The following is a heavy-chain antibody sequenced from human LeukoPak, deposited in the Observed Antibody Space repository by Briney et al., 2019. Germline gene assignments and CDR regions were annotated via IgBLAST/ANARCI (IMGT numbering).Heavy chain of an antibody. D-gene: IGHD4-23*01. CDR1: GFTFTTYW. V-gene: IGHV3-7*01. CDR2: INQDGSEK. CDR3: VRAIGSNTL. J-gene: IGHJ4*02. Sequence: GGFLRLSCAASGFTFTTYWMSWVRQAPGKVLEWVANINQDGSEKYYVDSVKGRFTISRDNAKNSLYLQMNSLRAEDTAVYFCVRAIGSNTLWGQGTLVTVSS.